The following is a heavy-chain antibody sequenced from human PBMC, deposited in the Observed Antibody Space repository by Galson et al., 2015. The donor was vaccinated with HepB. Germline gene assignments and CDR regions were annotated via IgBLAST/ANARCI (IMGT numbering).Heavy chain of an antibody. J-gene: IGHJ4*03. Sequence: SLRLSCAASGFTFSGYGMKWVRQAPGKGLEWVAFITNDRSFDYSADSVKGRFTISRDNSKNPLFLLINSLRVEDSALYFCGRSRSGSRWYFVDYWGYGTQVTVSS. CDR2: ITNDRSFD. CDR1: GFTFSGYG. D-gene: IGHD4-23*01. V-gene: IGHV3-30*03. CDR3: GRSRSGSRWYFVDY.